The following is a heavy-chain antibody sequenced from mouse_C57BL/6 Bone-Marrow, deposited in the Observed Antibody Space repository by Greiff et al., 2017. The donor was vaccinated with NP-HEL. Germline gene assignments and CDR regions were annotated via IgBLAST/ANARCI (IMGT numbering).Heavy chain of an antibody. Sequence: EVQLQQSGAELVRPGASVKLSCTASGFNIKDDYMHWVKQRPEQGLEWIGWIDPENGDTEYASKFQGKATITADTSSNTAYLQLSSLTSEDTAVYYCTTGSSGPPEFVYWGQGTLVTVSA. V-gene: IGHV14-4*01. CDR3: TTGSSGPPEFVY. CDR1: GFNIKDDY. CDR2: IDPENGDT. J-gene: IGHJ3*01. D-gene: IGHD3-2*02.